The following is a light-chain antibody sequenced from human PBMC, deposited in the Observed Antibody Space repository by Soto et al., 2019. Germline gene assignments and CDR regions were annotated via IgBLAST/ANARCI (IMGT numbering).Light chain of an antibody. CDR2: YNN. CDR3: STSDGSLTAEV. V-gene: IGLV1-51*01. J-gene: IGLJ2*01. CDR1: SSNIGNNY. Sequence: QSVLTQPASVSAAPGQKVTISCSGSSSNIGNNYVSWYQQLPATAPTLLMYYNNKRPSGIPARFSGSKSATSGTLHITGLHTGEEADYYYSTSDGSLTAEVFGGGTKLTVL.